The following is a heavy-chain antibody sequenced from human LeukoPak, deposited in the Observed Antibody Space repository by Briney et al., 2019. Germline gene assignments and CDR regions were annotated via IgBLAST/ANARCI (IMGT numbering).Heavy chain of an antibody. D-gene: IGHD4-23*01. CDR3: ARDRTQGYGGNSDY. CDR1: GFTFSSYS. CDR2: ITSSSSTI. J-gene: IGHJ4*02. V-gene: IGHV3-48*01. Sequence: GGSLRLSRAASGFTFSSYSMNWVRQAPGKGLEWVSYITSSSSTIYYADSVKGRFTISRDNAKNSLYLQMNSLRAEDTAVYYCARDRTQGYGGNSDYWGPGRLVTVSS.